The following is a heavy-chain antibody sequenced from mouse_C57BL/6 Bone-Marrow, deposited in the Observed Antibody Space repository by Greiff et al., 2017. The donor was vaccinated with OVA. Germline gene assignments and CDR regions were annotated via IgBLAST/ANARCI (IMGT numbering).Heavy chain of an antibody. J-gene: IGHJ1*03. D-gene: IGHD1-1*01. Sequence: QVQLKQSGPELVKPGASVKISCKASGYAFSSSWMNWVKQRPGKGLEWIGRIYPGDGDTNYNGKFKGKATLTADKSSSTAYMQLSSLTSEDSAVYFCARKEEHYYYGSYWYFDVWGTGTTVTVSS. V-gene: IGHV1-82*01. CDR2: IYPGDGDT. CDR1: GYAFSSSW. CDR3: ARKEEHYYYGSYWYFDV.